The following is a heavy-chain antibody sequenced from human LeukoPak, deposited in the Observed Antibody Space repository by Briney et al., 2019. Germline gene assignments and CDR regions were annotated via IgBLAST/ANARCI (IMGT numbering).Heavy chain of an antibody. D-gene: IGHD2-21*01. J-gene: IGHJ4*02. CDR3: ARDIGGDHDY. CDR1: GFTFSSYG. V-gene: IGHV3-30*03. CDR2: ISYDGSNK. Sequence: GRSLRLSCAASGFTFSSYGMHWVRQAPGKGLEWVAVISYDGSNKYYADSVKGRFTISRDNDKNSLYLQMNSLRDEDTAVYYCARDIGGDHDYWGQGTLVTVSS.